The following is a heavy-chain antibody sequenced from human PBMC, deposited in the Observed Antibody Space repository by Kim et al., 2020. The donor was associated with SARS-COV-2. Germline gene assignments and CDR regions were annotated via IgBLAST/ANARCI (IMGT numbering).Heavy chain of an antibody. D-gene: IGHD2-21*01. J-gene: IGHJ6*03. CDR2: IWYDGSNK. V-gene: IGHV3-33*01. Sequence: GGSLRLSCAASGFTFSSYGMHWVRQAPGKGLEWVAVIWYDGSNKYYADSVKGRFTISRDNSKNTLYLQMNSLRAEDTAVYYCAREGVVARSYYYYMDVWGKGTTVTVSS. CDR1: GFTFSSYG. CDR3: AREGVVARSYYYYMDV.